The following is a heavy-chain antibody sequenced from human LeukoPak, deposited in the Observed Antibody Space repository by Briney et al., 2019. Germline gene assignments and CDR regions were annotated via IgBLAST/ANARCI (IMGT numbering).Heavy chain of an antibody. J-gene: IGHJ4*02. Sequence: PGGSLRLSCAASGFTFSSFAMSWVRQAPGKGLEWIGEINHSGSTNYNPSLKSRVTISVDTSKHQFSLKLSSVTAADTAVYYCARGGTAMVDYWGQGTLVTVSS. CDR2: INHSGST. CDR1: GFTFSSFA. V-gene: IGHV4-34*01. CDR3: ARGGTAMVDY. D-gene: IGHD5-18*01.